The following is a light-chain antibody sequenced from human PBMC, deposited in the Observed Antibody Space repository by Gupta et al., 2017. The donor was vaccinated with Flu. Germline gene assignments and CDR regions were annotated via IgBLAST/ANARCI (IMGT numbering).Light chain of an antibody. CDR3: QQYNDWTLFS. V-gene: IGKV3-15*01. Sequence: EIVMTQSPAILSVSPGDRAILSCRASQSVNNNLAWYQKRPGQAPRLLIHDASTRAAGVPARLSGSGYGTEFTLTISSLQPEDFAVYFCQQYNDWTLFSFGQGTKLEF. CDR2: DAS. CDR1: QSVNNN. J-gene: IGKJ2*03.